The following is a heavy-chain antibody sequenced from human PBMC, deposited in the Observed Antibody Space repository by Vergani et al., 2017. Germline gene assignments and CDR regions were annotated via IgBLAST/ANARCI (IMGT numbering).Heavy chain of an antibody. CDR2: IYTSGST. V-gene: IGHV4-61*02. Sequence: QVQLQESGPGLVKPSQTLSLTCTVSGGSISSGSYYWSWIRQPAGKGLEWIGRIYTSGSTNYNPSLKRRVTISVDTSKNQFSLKLSSVTAADTAVYYCARDASLGPQYYYYGMDVWGQGTTVTVS. D-gene: IGHD6-6*01. CDR1: GGSISSGSYY. CDR3: ARDASLGPQYYYYGMDV. J-gene: IGHJ6*02.